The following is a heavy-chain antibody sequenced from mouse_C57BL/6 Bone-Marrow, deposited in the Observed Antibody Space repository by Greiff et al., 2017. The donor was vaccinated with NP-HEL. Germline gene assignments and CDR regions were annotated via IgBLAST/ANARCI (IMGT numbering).Heavy chain of an antibody. CDR3: ARGLTTVVGGFAY. J-gene: IGHJ3*01. CDR1: GYTFTDYY. D-gene: IGHD1-1*01. V-gene: IGHV1-76*01. Sequence: VQLQQSGAELVRPGASVKLSCKASGYTFTDYYINWVKQRPGQGLEWIARIYPGSGNTYYNEKFKGKATLTAEKSSSTAYMQLSSLTSEDSAVYFCARGLTTVVGGFAYWGQGTLVTVSA. CDR2: IYPGSGNT.